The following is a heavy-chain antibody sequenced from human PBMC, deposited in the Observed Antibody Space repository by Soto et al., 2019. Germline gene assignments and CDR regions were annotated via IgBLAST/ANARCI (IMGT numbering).Heavy chain of an antibody. V-gene: IGHV3-23*01. D-gene: IGHD3-16*02. Sequence: EVQLLESGGGLVQPGGSLRLSCAASGFTFSSYAMSWVRQAPGKGLEWVSAISGSGGSTYYADSVKGRFTISRDNSKNTLYLQMNSLRAEDTAVYYCARDYDYVWGSYRYTGLYYYYGMDVWGQGTTVTVSS. CDR2: ISGSGGST. CDR1: GFTFSSYA. CDR3: ARDYDYVWGSYRYTGLYYYYGMDV. J-gene: IGHJ6*02.